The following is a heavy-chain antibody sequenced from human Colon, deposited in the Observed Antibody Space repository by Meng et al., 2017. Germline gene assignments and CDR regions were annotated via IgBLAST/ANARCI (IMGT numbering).Heavy chain of an antibody. Sequence: VPLQDSGPRLVRPSETLALPCTVCGGSVSSGSHYWIWIRQTPGKELEWMGYMYFSGSTNYNPSLKSRVTMSVDTSKNQFSLKLSSVTAADTALYYCARGYSSGEGYFDYWGQGTLVTASS. CDR3: ARGYSSGEGYFDY. J-gene: IGHJ4*02. D-gene: IGHD6-19*01. V-gene: IGHV4-61*01. CDR1: GGSVSSGSHY. CDR2: MYFSGST.